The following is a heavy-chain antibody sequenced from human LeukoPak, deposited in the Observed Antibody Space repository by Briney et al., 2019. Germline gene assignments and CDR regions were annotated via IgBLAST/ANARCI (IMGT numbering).Heavy chain of an antibody. D-gene: IGHD3-22*01. V-gene: IGHV4-39*01. CDR3: ARSGVREKYYYDSSGYRGAFDI. CDR2: IYYSGST. J-gene: IGHJ3*02. Sequence: SETLSLTCTVSGGSISSSSYYWGWTRQPPGKGREGIGRIYYSGSTYYNPSLKSRVTISVDTSKHQFSVQLSSVTAADTAVYYCARSGVREKYYYDSSGYRGAFDIWGQGTMVTVSS. CDR1: GGSISSSSYY.